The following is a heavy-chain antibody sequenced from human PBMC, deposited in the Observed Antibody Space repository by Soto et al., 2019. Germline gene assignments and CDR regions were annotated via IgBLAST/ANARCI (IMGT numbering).Heavy chain of an antibody. V-gene: IGHV4-34*01. D-gene: IGHD3-10*01. CDR3: ARGGDWKYYGSGSHPLFDY. J-gene: IGHJ4*02. CDR2: INHSGST. CDR1: GGSFSGYY. Sequence: QVQLQQWGAGLLKPSETLSLTCAVYGGSFSGYYWSWIRQPPGKGLEWIGEINHSGSTNYNPSLKGPIPLSVDPSQNQFSLELSSVAAADPAVFYCARGGDWKYYGSGSHPLFDYWGQGTLVTVSS.